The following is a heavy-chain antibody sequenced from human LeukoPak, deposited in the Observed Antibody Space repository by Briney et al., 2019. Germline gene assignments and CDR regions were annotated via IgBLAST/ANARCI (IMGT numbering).Heavy chain of an antibody. J-gene: IGHJ4*02. Sequence: GGSLRLSCAASGFTFSSYSMNWVRQAPGKGLEWVSSISSSSSYIYYADSLKGRFTISRDNAKNSLYLQMDSLRAEDTAVYYCSRGCAVPNYFDFWGLGTLVTVSS. V-gene: IGHV3-21*01. D-gene: IGHD6-19*01. CDR3: SRGCAVPNYFDF. CDR2: ISSSSSYI. CDR1: GFTFSSYS.